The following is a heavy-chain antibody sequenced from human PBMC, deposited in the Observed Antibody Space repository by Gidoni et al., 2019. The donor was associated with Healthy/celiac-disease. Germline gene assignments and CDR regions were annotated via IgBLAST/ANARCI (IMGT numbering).Heavy chain of an antibody. D-gene: IGHD3-22*01. CDR2: IYNGGST. Sequence: EVQLVESGGGLIQPGGSLRLSCVASGFTVSSNYMSWVRQAPGKGLEWVSVIYNGGSTYYADSVKGRFTISRDNSKNTLYLQMNSLRAEDTAVYYCANDYYDSSGYYYTYWGQGTLVTVSS. J-gene: IGHJ4*02. CDR1: GFTVSSNY. V-gene: IGHV3-53*01. CDR3: ANDYYDSSGYYYTY.